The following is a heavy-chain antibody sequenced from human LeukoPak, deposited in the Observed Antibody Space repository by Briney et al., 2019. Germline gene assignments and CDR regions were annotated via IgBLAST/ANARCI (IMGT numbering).Heavy chain of an antibody. CDR2: INPNSGGT. D-gene: IGHD1-7*01. J-gene: IGHJ6*02. Sequence: ASVKVSCKASGYTFTGYYMHWVRQAPGQGLEWMGWINPNSGGTNYAQKFRGRVTMTRNTSISTAYMELSSLRSEDTAVYYCARYLELELRIEYGMDVWGQGTTVTVSS. CDR3: ARYLELELRIEYGMDV. CDR1: GYTFTGYY. V-gene: IGHV1-2*02.